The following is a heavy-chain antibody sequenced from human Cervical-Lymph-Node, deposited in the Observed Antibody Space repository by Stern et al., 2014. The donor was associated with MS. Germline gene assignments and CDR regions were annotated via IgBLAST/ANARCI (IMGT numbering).Heavy chain of an antibody. CDR2: IHPGNGDA. D-gene: IGHD6-13*01. V-gene: IGHV1-3*01. CDR3: ARGYSTTYLDY. J-gene: IGHJ4*02. CDR1: GYTSTNYA. Sequence: QLQLGRSGAEVKKPGASGKGSCKASGYTSTNYALHWLRHAPGQTPEWMGWIHPGNGDAKYSQNFQDRVTITRDTSANTVYMELRSLRVEDTAMYYCARGYSTTYLDYWGQGTLVTVSS.